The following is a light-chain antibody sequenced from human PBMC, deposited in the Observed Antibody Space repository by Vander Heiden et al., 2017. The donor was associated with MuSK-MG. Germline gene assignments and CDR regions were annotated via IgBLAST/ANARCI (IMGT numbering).Light chain of an antibody. V-gene: IGKV3-15*01. J-gene: IGKJ4*01. CDR3: QRDDDWPQT. Sequence: EIVMTQSPATLSVSPGERATLPCRASQSVSSNLAWYQQKPGQAPRLLIYGASTRATGIPARISRSSSAADFTLISSILPSEDFAVYDSQRDDDWPQTFGGGTKVEIK. CDR2: GAS. CDR1: QSVSSN.